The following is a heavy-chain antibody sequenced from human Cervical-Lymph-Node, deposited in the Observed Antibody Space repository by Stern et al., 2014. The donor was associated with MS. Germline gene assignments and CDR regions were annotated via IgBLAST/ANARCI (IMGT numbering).Heavy chain of an antibody. Sequence: QLQLQESGPGLVKPSQTLSLTCTVSGGSISSGGYYWSWIRQHPGKGLEWIGDIYYSGSTYYNPSLKSRVTISVDTSKNQFSLKLSSVTAADTAVYYCARGRDGYKSHFDYWGQGTLVTVSS. CDR2: IYYSGST. V-gene: IGHV4-31*03. CDR3: ARGRDGYKSHFDY. J-gene: IGHJ4*02. CDR1: GGSISSGGYY. D-gene: IGHD5-24*01.